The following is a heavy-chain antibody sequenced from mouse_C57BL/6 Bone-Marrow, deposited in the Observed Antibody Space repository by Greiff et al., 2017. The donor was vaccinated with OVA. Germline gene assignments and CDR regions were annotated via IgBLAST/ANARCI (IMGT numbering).Heavy chain of an antibody. V-gene: IGHV1-76*01. CDR1: GYTFTDYY. J-gene: IGHJ4*01. Sequence: VKLQESGAELVRPGASVKLSCKASGYTFTDYYINWVKQRPGQGLEWIARIYPGSGNTYYNEKFKGKATLTAEKSSSTAYMQLSSLTSEDSAVYFCAEGDYDAMDYWGQGTSVTVSA. CDR3: AEGDYDAMDY. CDR2: IYPGSGNT.